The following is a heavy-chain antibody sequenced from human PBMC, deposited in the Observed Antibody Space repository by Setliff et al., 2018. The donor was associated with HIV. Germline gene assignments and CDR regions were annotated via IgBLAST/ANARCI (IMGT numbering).Heavy chain of an antibody. Sequence: ASVKVSCKASGYTFTSYGISWVRQAPGQGLEWMGWMNPNSGNTGYAQKFQGRVTMTRNTSISTAYMELSSLRSEDTAVYYCARSGWIQLWFNYYYGMDVWGQGTTVTVSS. D-gene: IGHD5-18*01. J-gene: IGHJ6*02. CDR2: MNPNSGNT. V-gene: IGHV1-8*02. CDR3: ARSGWIQLWFNYYYGMDV. CDR1: GYTFTSYG.